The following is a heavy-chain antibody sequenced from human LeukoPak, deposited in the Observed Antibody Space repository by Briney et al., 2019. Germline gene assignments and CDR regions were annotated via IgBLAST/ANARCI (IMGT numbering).Heavy chain of an antibody. CDR1: GGSFSGYY. D-gene: IGHD1-26*01. CDR2: INHGGST. CDR3: ATSGGSGSYLPLY. Sequence: PSETLSLTCAVYGGSFSGYYWSWIRQPPGKGLEWIGEINHGGSTNYNPSLKSRVTISVDTSKNQFSLKLSSVTAADTAVYYCATSGGSGSYLPLYWGQGTLVTVSS. V-gene: IGHV4-34*01. J-gene: IGHJ4*02.